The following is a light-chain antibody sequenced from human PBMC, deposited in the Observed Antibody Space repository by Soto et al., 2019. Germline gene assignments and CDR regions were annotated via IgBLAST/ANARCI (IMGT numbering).Light chain of an antibody. V-gene: IGKV1-39*01. J-gene: IGKJ4*01. CDR1: QSISSY. CDR3: QQSYSTLLT. Sequence: DIQLTQSPSSLSASVGDRVIITCRASQSISSYLNWYQQKPGKAPKLLIYAASSLQSGVPSRFSGSGSGTDFTLTISSLQPEDFATYYCQQSYSTLLTFGGGTKVDIK. CDR2: AAS.